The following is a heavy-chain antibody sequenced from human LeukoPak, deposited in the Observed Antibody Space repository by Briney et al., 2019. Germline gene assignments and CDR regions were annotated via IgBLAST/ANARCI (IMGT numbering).Heavy chain of an antibody. V-gene: IGHV4-39*01. CDR3: ARRALSGDEGIY. J-gene: IGHJ4*02. CDR2: IYYGGRT. CDR1: DGSISSSSYY. Sequence: PSETLSLTCTVSDGSISSSSYYWGWIRQAPGKGLEWIGSIYYGGRTYYNPSLKSRGTISVDTSKTQVSLKLSSLTAADTAVYYCARRALSGDEGIYWGQGTLVTVSS. D-gene: IGHD2-21*02.